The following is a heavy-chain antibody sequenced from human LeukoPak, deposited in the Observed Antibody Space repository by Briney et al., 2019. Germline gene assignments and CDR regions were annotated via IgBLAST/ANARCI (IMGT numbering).Heavy chain of an antibody. J-gene: IGHJ5*02. CDR1: GDSLSSSHTYY. D-gene: IGHD2-2*02. Sequence: SETLSLTCSVSGDSLSSSHTYYWGWIRQPPGKGLEWIGSSYFRGSTYSSPSLRSRVVISVDTSKNQFSLKLSSVTAADTAVYYCARVPAAIPGGWFDPWGQGTLVTVSS. CDR3: ARVPAAIPGGWFDP. V-gene: IGHV4-39*07. CDR2: SYFRGST.